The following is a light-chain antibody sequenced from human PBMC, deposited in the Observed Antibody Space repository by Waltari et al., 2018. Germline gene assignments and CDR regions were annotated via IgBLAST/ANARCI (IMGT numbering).Light chain of an antibody. Sequence: QLVLTQAPSASASLGASVTLTCTLSSGLSNYVIAWHQQQPEKGPRYLIRLNNDGSHRKGDGIPDRFSGSRSGAECYLTISSLQSEDEADYYCQTWGTGVVVFGGGTKLTVL. V-gene: IGLV4-69*01. J-gene: IGLJ3*02. CDR1: SGLSNYV. CDR3: QTWGTGVVV. CDR2: LNNDGSH.